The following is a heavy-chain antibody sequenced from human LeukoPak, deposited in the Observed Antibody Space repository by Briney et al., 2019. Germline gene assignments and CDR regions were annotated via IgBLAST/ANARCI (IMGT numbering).Heavy chain of an antibody. CDR1: RYTFTSYD. D-gene: IGHD3-10*01. CDR3: ARLSQTPDYYTLGGYYYLGY. CDR2: MNPNTGRT. Sequence: ASVKVSCKASRYTFTSYDINWVREAAGQGLEWMGWMNPNTGRTGYAQKFQGRITMTRDTSINTAYMELTNLRSEDTAIYYCARLSQTPDYYTLGGYYYLGYWGQGTPVTVSS. V-gene: IGHV1-8*01. J-gene: IGHJ4*02.